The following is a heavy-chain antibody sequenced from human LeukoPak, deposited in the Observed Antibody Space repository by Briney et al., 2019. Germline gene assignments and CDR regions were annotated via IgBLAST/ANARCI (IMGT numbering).Heavy chain of an antibody. V-gene: IGHV3-7*01. Sequence: PGGSLRLSCAASGFTLSSYWLHWVRHAPGKGLEWVANIKQDGSEKYYVDSVKGRFTISRDNAKNSLYLQMNSLRAEDTAVYYCARVEYLTCFDYWGQGTLVTVSS. D-gene: IGHD4/OR15-4a*01. J-gene: IGHJ4*02. CDR1: GFTLSSYW. CDR3: ARVEYLTCFDY. CDR2: IKQDGSEK.